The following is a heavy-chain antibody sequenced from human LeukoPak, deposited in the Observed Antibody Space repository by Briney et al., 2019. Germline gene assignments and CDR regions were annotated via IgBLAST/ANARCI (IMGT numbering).Heavy chain of an antibody. CDR1: GFTFNTYG. J-gene: IGHJ4*02. CDR2: TWYDGSNE. V-gene: IGHV3-33*01. D-gene: IGHD1-26*01. Sequence: GGSLRPSCAASGFTFNTYGMHWVRQAQGKGLEWVALTWYDGSNENYADSVKGRFTISRDNSRNTLYLQMNSLRGEDTAVYYCARGGLTIAEATTSWYLDYWGQGTLVTVSS. CDR3: ARGGLTIAEATTSWYLDY.